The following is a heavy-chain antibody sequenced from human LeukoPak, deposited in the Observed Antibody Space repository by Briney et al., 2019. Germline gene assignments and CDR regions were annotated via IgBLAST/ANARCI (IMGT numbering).Heavy chain of an antibody. J-gene: IGHJ4*02. V-gene: IGHV1-18*01. CDR1: GYTFTSYG. Sequence: ASVKVSCKASGYTFTSYGISWVRQAPGQGLEWMGWISAYNGNTNYAQKLQGRVTMTTDTSTSTAYMELRSPRSDDTAVYYCARDPASSYYYDSSGYYWGLDYWGQGTLVTVSS. D-gene: IGHD3-22*01. CDR2: ISAYNGNT. CDR3: ARDPASSYYYDSSGYYWGLDY.